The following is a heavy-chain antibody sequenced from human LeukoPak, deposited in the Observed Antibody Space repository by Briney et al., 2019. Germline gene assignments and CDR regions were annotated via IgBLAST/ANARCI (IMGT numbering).Heavy chain of an antibody. J-gene: IGHJ4*02. Sequence: GGSLRLSCAASGFTFSSYAMSWVRQAPGKGLEWVSAISGSGGSTYYADSVKGRFTISRDNSKNTLYLQLNSLRAEDTAVYYCARGQTRYYFDYWGQGTLVTVSS. CDR3: ARGQTRYYFDY. CDR1: GFTFSSYA. CDR2: ISGSGGST. V-gene: IGHV3-23*01.